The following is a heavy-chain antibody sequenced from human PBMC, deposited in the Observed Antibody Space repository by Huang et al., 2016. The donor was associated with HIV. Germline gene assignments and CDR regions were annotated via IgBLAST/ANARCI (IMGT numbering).Heavy chain of an antibody. CDR1: GFTFSSYW. CDR2: INSDGGRS. Sequence: EVQLVESGGGLVQPGGSLRLSCAASGFTFSSYWMHWVRQAPGKGLVWVSRINSDGGRSGYADSVKGRFTISRDNAKNTLYLQMNSLRAEDTAVYYCVRDPRIQSWLNYFDYWGQGTLVSVSS. D-gene: IGHD3-22*01. J-gene: IGHJ4*02. V-gene: IGHV3-74*01. CDR3: VRDPRIQSWLNYFDY.